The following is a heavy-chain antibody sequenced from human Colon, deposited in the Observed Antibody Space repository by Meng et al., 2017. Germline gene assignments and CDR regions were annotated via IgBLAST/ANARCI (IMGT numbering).Heavy chain of an antibody. CDR2: INTNSGGT. CDR1: GYTFIGYY. D-gene: IGHD2-2*01. J-gene: IGHJ5*02. Sequence: QVPLGPSGQEGEKHGGSVQCSCTDSGYTFIGYYRHWLQQDPGQGLEGMGWINTNSGGTNFAQNFQGRVTRTRDTSISTAYMELSRLRSDDTALYYCARAPLGYCSITTCSGNWFDPWGQGTLVTVSS. V-gene: IGHV1-2*02. CDR3: ARAPLGYCSITTCSGNWFDP.